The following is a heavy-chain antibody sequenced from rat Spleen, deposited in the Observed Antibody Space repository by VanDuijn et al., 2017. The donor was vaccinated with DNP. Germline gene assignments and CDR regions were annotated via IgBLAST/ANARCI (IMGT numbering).Heavy chain of an antibody. CDR1: GFTFSDYY. J-gene: IGHJ2*01. CDR3: ARADS. Sequence: EVQLVESGGGLVQPGRSLKLSCAASGFTFSDYYMAWVRQAPTKGLEWVEYIRYDGGTTYYGDSVKGRFAISRDNAKSTLYLQMNSLRSEDTATYFCARADSWGQGVMVTVSS. V-gene: IGHV5-22*01. CDR2: IRYDGGTT. D-gene: IGHD1-6*01.